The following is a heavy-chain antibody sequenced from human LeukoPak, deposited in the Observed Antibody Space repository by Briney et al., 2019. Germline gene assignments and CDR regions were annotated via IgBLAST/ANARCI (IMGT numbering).Heavy chain of an antibody. CDR2: SYSDSNT. D-gene: IGHD2-15*01. V-gene: IGHV3-53*01. CDR3: ASELLEADFYYGLDV. Sequence: GGSLRLSCAASGFTVSNNYMSWVRQAPGKGLEWVSISYSDSNTNYADSVKGRFTISRDNAKNSLYLQLNSLRAEDTAVYYCASELLEADFYYGLDVWGQGTTVTVAS. CDR1: GFTVSNNY. J-gene: IGHJ6*02.